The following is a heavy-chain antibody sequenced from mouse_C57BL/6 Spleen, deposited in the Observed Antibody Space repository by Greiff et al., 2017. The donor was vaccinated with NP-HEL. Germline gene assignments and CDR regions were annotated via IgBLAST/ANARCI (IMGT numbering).Heavy chain of an antibody. Sequence: VHVKQSGAELVRPGASVKLSCTASGFNIKDYYMHWVKQRPEQGLEWIGRIDPEDGDTEYAPKFQGKATMTADTSSNTAYLQLSSLTSEDTAVYYCTTGPLITTVVAPRWYFDVWGTGTTVTVSS. V-gene: IGHV14-1*01. J-gene: IGHJ1*03. D-gene: IGHD1-1*01. CDR1: GFNIKDYY. CDR3: TTGPLITTVVAPRWYFDV. CDR2: IDPEDGDT.